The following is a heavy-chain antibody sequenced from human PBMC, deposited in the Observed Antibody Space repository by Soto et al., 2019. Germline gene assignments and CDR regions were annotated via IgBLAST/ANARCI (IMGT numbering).Heavy chain of an antibody. Sequence: ASVKVSCKASGYSFTRYYMHWVRQAPGQGLERMGVINPSGDSTNYAQRFQGRVTMTRDTSTSTVFMELSSLRSEDTAVYYCARVGLPYYSILTANYFDYWGQGSLFAVSS. J-gene: IGHJ4*02. CDR3: ARVGLPYYSILTANYFDY. CDR2: INPSGDST. V-gene: IGHV1-46*01. CDR1: GYSFTRYY. D-gene: IGHD3-9*01.